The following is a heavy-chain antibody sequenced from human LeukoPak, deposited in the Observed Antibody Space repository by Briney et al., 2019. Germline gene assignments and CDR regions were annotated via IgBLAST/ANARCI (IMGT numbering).Heavy chain of an antibody. J-gene: IGHJ4*02. CDR2: IYYSGST. V-gene: IGHV4-39*01. Sequence: SETLSLTCTVSGGSIISSSYYWGWIRQPPGKGLEWIGSIYYSGSTYYNPSLKSRVTISVDTSKNQFSLKLSSVTAADTAVYYCARHLFRYYDSQDWGQGTLVTVSS. CDR1: GGSIISSSYY. D-gene: IGHD3-22*01. CDR3: ARHLFRYYDSQD.